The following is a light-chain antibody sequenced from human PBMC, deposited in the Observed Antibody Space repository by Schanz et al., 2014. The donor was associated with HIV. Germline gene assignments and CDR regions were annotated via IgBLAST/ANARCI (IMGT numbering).Light chain of an antibody. CDR3: ISYTSDTVL. Sequence: SALTQPASVSGSPGQSITFSCTGTSSDVATYNYVSWYQQHPGKAPKLMIYDVSNRPSGVSNRFSGSKSGNTASLTISALQPEDEADYYCISYTSDTVLFGGGIKLTVL. V-gene: IGLV2-14*03. J-gene: IGLJ2*01. CDR2: DVS. CDR1: SSDVATYNY.